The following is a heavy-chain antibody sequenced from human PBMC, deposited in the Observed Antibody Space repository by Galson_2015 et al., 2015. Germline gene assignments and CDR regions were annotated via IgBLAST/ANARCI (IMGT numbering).Heavy chain of an antibody. CDR3: AGVYYGSGSYYNVRYFDL. D-gene: IGHD3-10*01. CDR2: IIPIFGTA. CDR1: GGTFSSYA. J-gene: IGHJ2*01. Sequence: SVKVSCKASGGTFSSYAISWVRQAPGQGLEWMGGIIPIFGTANYAQKFQGRVTITADESTSTAYMELSSLRSEDTAVYYCAGVYYGSGSYYNVRYFDLWGRGTLVTVSS. V-gene: IGHV1-69*13.